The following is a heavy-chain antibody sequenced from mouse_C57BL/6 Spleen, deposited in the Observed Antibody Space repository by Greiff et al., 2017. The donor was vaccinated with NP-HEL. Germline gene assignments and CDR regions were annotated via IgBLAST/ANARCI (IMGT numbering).Heavy chain of an antibody. CDR2: IYPGDGDT. CDR3: GRDGSSYGYAMDY. D-gene: IGHD1-1*01. J-gene: IGHJ4*01. Sequence: VQLQQSGAELVKPGASVKISCKASGYAFSSYWMNWVKQRPGKGLEWIGQIYPGDGDTNYNGKFTGKATLTADKSSSTAYMQLSSLTSEDSAVYFCGRDGSSYGYAMDYWGQGTSVTVSS. CDR1: GYAFSSYW. V-gene: IGHV1-80*01.